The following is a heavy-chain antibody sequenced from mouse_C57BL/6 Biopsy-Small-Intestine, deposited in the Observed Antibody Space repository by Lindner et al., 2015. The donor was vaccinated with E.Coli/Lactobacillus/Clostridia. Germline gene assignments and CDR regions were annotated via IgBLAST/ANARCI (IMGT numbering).Heavy chain of an antibody. Sequence: SVKVSCKASGGTFNSFAITWVRQAPGQGLECVGGIIPVFDTPAYAQKFQGRVTITADRSTRTAYMELTSLTSEDTAVYYCVSREMSTLVPYWGQGTLLTVSS. CDR2: IIPVFDTP. V-gene: IGHV1-55*01. CDR3: VSREMSTLVPY. D-gene: IGHD2-1*01. CDR1: GGTFNSFA. J-gene: IGHJ2*01.